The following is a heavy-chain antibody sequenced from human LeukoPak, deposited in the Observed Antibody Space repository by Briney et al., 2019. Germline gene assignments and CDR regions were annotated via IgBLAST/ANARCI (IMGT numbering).Heavy chain of an antibody. D-gene: IGHD3-9*01. Sequence: PGGSLRLSCAASGFTFNTYGMSWVRHSPGKGLEWVSAISGSATGYMTNYADPVKGRFTISRDNDKNTLYLQMSSLRVEDTAVYYCTNHYWVFEFWGQGTLVTVSS. J-gene: IGHJ4*02. CDR1: GFTFNTYG. CDR2: ISGSATGYMT. V-gene: IGHV3-23*01. CDR3: TNHYWVFEF.